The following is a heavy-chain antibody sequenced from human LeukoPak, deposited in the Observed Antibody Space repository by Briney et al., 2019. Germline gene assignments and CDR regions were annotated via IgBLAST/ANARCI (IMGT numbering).Heavy chain of an antibody. CDR2: INSDGSIT. CDR1: GFTFSNYW. V-gene: IGHV3-74*01. D-gene: IGHD2/OR15-2a*01. J-gene: IGHJ5*02. CDR3: ALFSQPFA. Sequence: GGSLGLSCAASGFTFSNYWMHWVRQAPGKGLVWVSNINSDGSITSYADSVKGRFSISRDNAKNTLYLQMNGLRAEDTAVYYCALFSQPFAWGQGRLVTASS.